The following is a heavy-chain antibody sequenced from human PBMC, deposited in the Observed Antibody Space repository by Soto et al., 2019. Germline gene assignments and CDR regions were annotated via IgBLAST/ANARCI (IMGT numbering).Heavy chain of an antibody. CDR2: INHSGST. V-gene: IGHV4-34*01. J-gene: IGHJ6*02. CDR1: GGSFSGYY. D-gene: IGHD2-15*01. CDR3: ARGEGYCSGGSCYSGSVYYYYYGMDV. Sequence: SETLSLTCAVYGGSFSGYYWIWIRQPPGKGLEWIGEINHSGSTNYNPSLKSRVTISVDTSKNQFSLKLSSVTAADTAVYYCARGEGYCSGGSCYSGSVYYYYYGMDVWGQGTTVTVSS.